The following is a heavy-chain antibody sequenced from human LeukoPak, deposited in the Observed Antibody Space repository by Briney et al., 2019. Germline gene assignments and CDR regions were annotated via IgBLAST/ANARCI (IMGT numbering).Heavy chain of an antibody. D-gene: IGHD1-7*01. Sequence: PGGSLRLSCAASGFTFSSYEMNWVRQAPGKGLEWVATIKQDGSNQYYVDSVKGRFTISRDNAKNSLYLQMNSLRAEDTAVYYCARDLVTGTTPLLDYYYGMDVWGQGTTVTVSS. CDR2: IKQDGSNQ. CDR1: GFTFSSYE. V-gene: IGHV3-7*01. CDR3: ARDLVTGTTPLLDYYYGMDV. J-gene: IGHJ6*02.